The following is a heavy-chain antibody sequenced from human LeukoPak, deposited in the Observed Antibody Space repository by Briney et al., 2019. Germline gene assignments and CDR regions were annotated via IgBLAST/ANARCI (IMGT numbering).Heavy chain of an antibody. CDR1: GFTFSSYA. Sequence: PGGSLRLSCAASGFTFSSYAMSWVRQAPGKGLEWVSAISGSGGSTYYADSVKGRFTISRDNSKNTLYLQMNSLRAEDTAVYYCAGWGIVGATDPKFPPHPLDYWGQGTLVTVSS. D-gene: IGHD1-26*01. J-gene: IGHJ4*02. CDR2: ISGSGGST. V-gene: IGHV3-23*01. CDR3: AGWGIVGATDPKFPPHPLDY.